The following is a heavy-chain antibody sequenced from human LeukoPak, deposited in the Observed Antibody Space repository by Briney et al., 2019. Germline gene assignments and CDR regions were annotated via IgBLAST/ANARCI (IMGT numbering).Heavy chain of an antibody. J-gene: IGHJ5*02. D-gene: IGHD3-3*01. CDR3: ARDGSGIFGVVNWFDP. V-gene: IGHV1-18*01. Sequence: ASVKVSCKASGYTFTSYGISWVRQAPGQGLEWMGWISAYNGNTNYAQKLQGRVTMTTDTSTSTVYMELRSLRSDDTAVYYCARDGSGIFGVVNWFDPWGQGTLVTVSS. CDR1: GYTFTSYG. CDR2: ISAYNGNT.